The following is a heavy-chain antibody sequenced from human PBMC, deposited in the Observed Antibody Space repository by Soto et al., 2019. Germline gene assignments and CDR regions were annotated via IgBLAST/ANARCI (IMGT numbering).Heavy chain of an antibody. V-gene: IGHV3-21*01. CDR1: GFTFSSYS. J-gene: IGHJ4*02. Sequence: EVQLVESGGGLVKPGGSLRLSCAASGFTFSSYSMNWVRQAPGKGLEWVSSISSSSSYIYYADSVKGRFTISRDNAKNSLYLQMNSLRAEDTAVYYCARFVVVPAAMFDYWGQGTLVTVSS. D-gene: IGHD2-2*01. CDR2: ISSSSSYI. CDR3: ARFVVVPAAMFDY.